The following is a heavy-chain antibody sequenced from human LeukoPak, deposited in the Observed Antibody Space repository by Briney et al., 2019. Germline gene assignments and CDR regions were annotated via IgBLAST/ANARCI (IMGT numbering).Heavy chain of an antibody. Sequence: GGPLRLSCAASGFTFDDYAMHWARHAPGKGLEWVSLISGDGGSTYYADSVKGRFTISRDNSKNSLYLQMNSLRTEDTALYYCAKTHREYYYDSSGYYAFPPDYWGQGTLVTVSS. D-gene: IGHD3-22*01. CDR1: GFTFDDYA. V-gene: IGHV3-43*02. CDR2: ISGDGGST. J-gene: IGHJ4*02. CDR3: AKTHREYYYDSSGYYAFPPDY.